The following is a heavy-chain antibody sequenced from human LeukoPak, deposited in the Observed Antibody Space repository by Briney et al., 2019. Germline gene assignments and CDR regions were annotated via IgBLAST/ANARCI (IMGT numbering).Heavy chain of an antibody. J-gene: IGHJ6*03. V-gene: IGHV3-9*01. CDR3: AKDAYGGATFFYYMDV. D-gene: IGHD2/OR15-2a*01. CDR1: GFTFDDYA. CDR2: ISWNSGNI. Sequence: GGSLRLSCAGSGFTFDDYAIHWVRQTPRKGLEWVSGISWNSGNIAYADFVGGRFTISRDNAKNSLSLQMNSLSDEDTAVYYCAKDAYGGATFFYYMDVWGKGTTVTVSS.